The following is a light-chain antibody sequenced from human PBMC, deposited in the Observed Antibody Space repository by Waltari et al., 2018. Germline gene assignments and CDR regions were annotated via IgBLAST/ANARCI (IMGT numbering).Light chain of an antibody. J-gene: IGKJ2*01. CDR1: QSLVPDDGNTY. CDR3: MQGTRWPYT. V-gene: IGKV2-30*02. Sequence: VMTQSPVPLSVTLGQAASIPCKSSQSLVPDDGNTYLNWFHQRPGQSPRRLIYWVFNRDSGVPDRFSGSGSGTDFSLRISRVEAEDFGVYYCMQGTRWPYTFGQGTQLDIK. CDR2: WVF.